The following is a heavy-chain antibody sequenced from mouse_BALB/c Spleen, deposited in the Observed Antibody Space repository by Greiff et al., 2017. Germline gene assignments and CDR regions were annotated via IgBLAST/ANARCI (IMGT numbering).Heavy chain of an antibody. V-gene: IGHV1-61*01. Sequence: QVQLQQPGAELVRPGASVKLSCKASGYSFTSYWMNWVKQRPGQGLEWIGMIYPSDSETRLNQKFKDKATLTVDKSSSTAYMQLSSPTSEDSAVYYCARSSSDYYAMDYWGQGTSVTVSS. CDR1: GYSFTSYW. CDR3: ARSSSDYYAMDY. CDR2: IYPSDSET. J-gene: IGHJ4*01. D-gene: IGHD1-1*01.